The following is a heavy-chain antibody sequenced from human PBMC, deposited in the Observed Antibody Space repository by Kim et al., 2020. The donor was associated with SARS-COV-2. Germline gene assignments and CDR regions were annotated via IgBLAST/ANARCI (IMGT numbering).Heavy chain of an antibody. CDR2: ISYDGSNK. CDR3: AKDRVLNYYGMDV. D-gene: IGHD2-8*01. Sequence: GGSLRLSCAASGFTFSSYGMHWVRQAPGKGLEWVAVISYDGSNKYYADSVKGRFTISRDNSKNTLYLQMNSLRAEDTAVYYCAKDRVLNYYGMDVWGQGTTVTVSS. V-gene: IGHV3-30*18. J-gene: IGHJ6*02. CDR1: GFTFSSYG.